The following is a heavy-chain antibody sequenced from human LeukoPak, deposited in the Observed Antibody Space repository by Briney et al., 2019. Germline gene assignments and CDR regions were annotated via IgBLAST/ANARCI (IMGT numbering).Heavy chain of an antibody. Sequence: SETLSLTCTVSGGSISSYYWSWIRQPPGKGLEWIGYIYYSGSTYYNPSLKSRVTISVDTSKNQFSLKLSSVTAADTAVYYCARDTSGYDLNWFDPWGQGTLVTVSS. D-gene: IGHD5-12*01. J-gene: IGHJ5*02. CDR2: IYYSGST. CDR3: ARDTSGYDLNWFDP. V-gene: IGHV4-59*12. CDR1: GGSISSYY.